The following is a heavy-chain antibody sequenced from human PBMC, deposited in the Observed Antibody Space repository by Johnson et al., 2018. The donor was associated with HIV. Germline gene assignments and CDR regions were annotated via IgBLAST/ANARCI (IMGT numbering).Heavy chain of an antibody. CDR1: GFTFSDYY. J-gene: IGHJ3*01. D-gene: IGHD6-19*01. CDR3: ARKQWLEIPSDALDV. CDR2: INWNGGST. Sequence: VQLVESGGGLVKPGGSLRLSCAASGFTFSDYYMSWIRQAPGKGLEWVSGINWNGGSTGYADSVKGRFTISSDNATNSLYLQMNSLRAEDTALYYCARKQWLEIPSDALDVWGQGTMVTVSS. V-gene: IGHV3-20*04.